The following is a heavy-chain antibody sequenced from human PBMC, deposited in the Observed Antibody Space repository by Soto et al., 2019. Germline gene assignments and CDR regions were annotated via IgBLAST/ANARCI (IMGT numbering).Heavy chain of an antibody. D-gene: IGHD3-3*01. Sequence: GGSLRLSCAASGFTFSSYAMSWVPQAPGKGLEWVSAISRSGGSTYYADSVKGRFTISRDNSRTTLYLQMNSLRAEDTAIYYCAKYYDFWSGYPNWFDPWGQGTLVTVSS. CDR2: ISRSGGST. V-gene: IGHV3-23*01. CDR3: AKYYDFWSGYPNWFDP. CDR1: GFTFSSYA. J-gene: IGHJ5*02.